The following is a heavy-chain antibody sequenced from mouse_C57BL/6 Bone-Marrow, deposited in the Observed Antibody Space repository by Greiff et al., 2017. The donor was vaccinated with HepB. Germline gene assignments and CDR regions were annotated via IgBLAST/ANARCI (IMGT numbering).Heavy chain of an antibody. J-gene: IGHJ2*01. D-gene: IGHD2-10*01. CDR2: IDPETGGT. V-gene: IGHV1-15*01. Sequence: QVQLQQSGAELVRPGASVTLSCKASGYTFTDYEMHWVKQTPVHGLEWIGAIDPETGGTAYNQKFKGKAILTAYKSSSTAYMELRSLTSEDSAVYYCTRSYYGNFYYWGQGTTLTVSS. CDR1: GYTFTDYE. CDR3: TRSYYGNFYY.